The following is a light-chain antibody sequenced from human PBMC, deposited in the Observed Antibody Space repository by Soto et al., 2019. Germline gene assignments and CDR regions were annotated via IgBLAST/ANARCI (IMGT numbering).Light chain of an antibody. Sequence: EIVLTQSPANLSLSPGQRATLSCRARQSVSSYLAWYQQKPGKAPRLLIYDASNMTNGIPASFSGSGAGTDFSLIISSLEPEDFAVYYYQQRSYWHALSFGGGIKVEIK. CDR2: DAS. J-gene: IGKJ4*01. CDR1: QSVSSY. V-gene: IGKV3D-11*02. CDR3: QQRSYWHALS.